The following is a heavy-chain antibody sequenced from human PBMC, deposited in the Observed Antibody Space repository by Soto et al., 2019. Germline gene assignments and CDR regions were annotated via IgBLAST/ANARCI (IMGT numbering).Heavy chain of an antibody. Sequence: SETLSLTCAVSGYSISSGYYWGWIRQPPGKGLEWIGSIYHSGSTYYNPSLKSRVTISVDTSKNQFSLKLSSVTAADTAVYYCARVGTNYKARNWFDPWGQGTLVTVSS. CDR2: IYHSGST. V-gene: IGHV4-38-2*01. CDR3: ARVGTNYKARNWFDP. J-gene: IGHJ5*02. CDR1: GYSISSGYY. D-gene: IGHD6-13*01.